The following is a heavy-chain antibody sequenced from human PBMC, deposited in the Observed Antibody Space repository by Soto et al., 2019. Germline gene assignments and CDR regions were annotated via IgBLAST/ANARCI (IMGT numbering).Heavy chain of an antibody. CDR2: IYPGDSDT. CDR1: GYSFTSYW. J-gene: IGHJ6*02. CDR3: ARHSSVDYSGMDV. Sequence: GESLKISCKGSGYSFTSYWIGWVRQMPGKGLEWMGIIYPGDSDTRYSPSFQGQFTVSADKSISTAYLQWSSLKASDTAMYYRARHSSVDYSGMDVWGQGTTVTISS. D-gene: IGHD2-15*01. V-gene: IGHV5-51*01.